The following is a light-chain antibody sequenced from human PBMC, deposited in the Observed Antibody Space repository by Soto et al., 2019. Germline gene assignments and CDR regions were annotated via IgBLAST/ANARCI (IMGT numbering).Light chain of an antibody. CDR3: TSYTTISTLVL. V-gene: IGLV2-14*01. CDR1: SSDVGGYNF. Sequence: QSVLTHPASVSGSPGQSITISCTGTSSDVGGYNFVSWYQQHPGKAPKLIIYGVSNRPSGVSNRFSGSKSGNTASLTISGLQAEDEGNYYCTSYTTISTLVLFGGGTKLTVL. J-gene: IGLJ2*01. CDR2: GVS.